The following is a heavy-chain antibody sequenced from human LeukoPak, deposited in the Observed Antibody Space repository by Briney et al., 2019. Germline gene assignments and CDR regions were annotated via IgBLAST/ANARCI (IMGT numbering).Heavy chain of an antibody. CDR1: GGTFSSYA. CDR2: IIPIFGTA. Sequence: ASVKVSCKASGGTFSSYAISWVRQAPGQGLEWMGRIIPIFGTANYAQKFQGRVTITTDESTSTAYMELSSLRSEDTAVYYCARGSDYGDDFPKWGQGTLVTASS. D-gene: IGHD4-17*01. J-gene: IGHJ4*02. V-gene: IGHV1-69*05. CDR3: ARGSDYGDDFPK.